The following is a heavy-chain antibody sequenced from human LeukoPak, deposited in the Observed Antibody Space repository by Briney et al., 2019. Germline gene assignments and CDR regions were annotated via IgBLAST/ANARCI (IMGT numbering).Heavy chain of an antibody. CDR2: IIPIFGTA. Sequence: SSPTLFRKASTVTLSCYATSWVRQANGVGLDWMGRIIPIFGTANYAQKLQGSVTITADESTSTAYMELSSLRSEDTAVYYCVTAMNPYGMDVWGKGPTVTVSS. V-gene: IGHV1-69*13. D-gene: IGHD2-2*01. J-gene: IGHJ6*04. CDR1: TVTLSCYA. CDR3: VTAMNPYGMDV.